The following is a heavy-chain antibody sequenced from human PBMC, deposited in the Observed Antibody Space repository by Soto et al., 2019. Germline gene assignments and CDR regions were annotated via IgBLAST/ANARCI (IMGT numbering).Heavy chain of an antibody. CDR3: ARGAVTGTSLFDY. V-gene: IGHV3-48*02. CDR1: GFTLTTYS. CDR2: INKNGFTI. D-gene: IGHD6-19*01. Sequence: GGXLRLSCAVSGFTLTTYSMNWVRQAPGKGLEWISFINKNGFTIYYADSVKGRFTISRDYAKNSLYLQMDSLRHEDTAVYYCARGAVTGTSLFDYWGLGTLVTVSS. J-gene: IGHJ4*02.